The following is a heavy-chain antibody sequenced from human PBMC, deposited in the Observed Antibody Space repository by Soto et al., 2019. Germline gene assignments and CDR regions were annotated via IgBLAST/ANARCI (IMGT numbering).Heavy chain of an antibody. D-gene: IGHD6-19*01. CDR1: GGSFSGYY. J-gene: IGHJ4*02. Sequence: PSETLSLTCAVYGGSFSGYYWSWIRQPPGKGLEWIGEINHSGSTNYNPSLKSRVTISVDTSKNQFSLKLSSVTAADTAVYYCARGSLHYWLGRSLFDYWGQGTLVTVSS. CDR2: INHSGST. CDR3: ARGSLHYWLGRSLFDY. V-gene: IGHV4-34*01.